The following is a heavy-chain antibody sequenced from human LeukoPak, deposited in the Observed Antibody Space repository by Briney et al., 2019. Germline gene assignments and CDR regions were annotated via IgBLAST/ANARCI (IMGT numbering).Heavy chain of an antibody. CDR1: GYSFTSFS. J-gene: IGHJ4*02. D-gene: IGHD6-19*01. CDR3: AKDRLTAVDGPDY. V-gene: IGHV1-18*01. Sequence: ASVKVSCKASGYSFTSFSITWVRQATGKGLEWMGWINPYNGKTNYAQTFQGRVTMTTDKSTTTAYVELRSLRSDDTAVYYCAKDRLTAVDGPDYWGQGTLVTVSS. CDR2: INPYNGKT.